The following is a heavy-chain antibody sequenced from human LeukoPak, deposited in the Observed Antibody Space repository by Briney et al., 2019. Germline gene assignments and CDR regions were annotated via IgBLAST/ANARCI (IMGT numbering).Heavy chain of an antibody. D-gene: IGHD5-18*01. Sequence: SVKVSCKASGSTFSSYAISWVRQAPGQGLEWMGGIIPIFGTANYAQKFQGRVTITTDESTSTAYMELSSLRSEDTAVYYCARYPYSYGTYYFDYWGQGTLVTVSS. CDR1: GSTFSSYA. CDR3: ARYPYSYGTYYFDY. CDR2: IIPIFGTA. V-gene: IGHV1-69*05. J-gene: IGHJ4*02.